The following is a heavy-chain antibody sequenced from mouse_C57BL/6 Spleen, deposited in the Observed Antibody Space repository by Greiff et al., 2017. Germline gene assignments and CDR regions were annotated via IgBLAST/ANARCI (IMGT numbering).Heavy chain of an antibody. CDR1: GYTFTDYE. CDR3: TRYYYGSSHWYFDV. CDR2: IDPETGGT. J-gene: IGHJ1*03. D-gene: IGHD1-1*01. Sequence: VQLQESGAELVRPGASVTLSCKASGYTFTDYEMHWVKQTPVHGLEWIGAIDPETGGTAYNQKFKGKAILTADKSSGTAYMELRSLTSEDSAVYYCTRYYYGSSHWYFDVWGTGTTVTVSS. V-gene: IGHV1-15*01.